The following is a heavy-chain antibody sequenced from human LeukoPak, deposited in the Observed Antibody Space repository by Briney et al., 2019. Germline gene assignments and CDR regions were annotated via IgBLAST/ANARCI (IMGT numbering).Heavy chain of an antibody. Sequence: ASVKVSCKASGYTYTCYGISGVRQAPGQGREWMGWVSAYNGNTNYAQKLQGRVAITTDTPTTTACMELMSLRSDDTAVYYRARDHARYYYGSGSYYNVPFLDSWGQGTLVTVSS. J-gene: IGHJ4*02. V-gene: IGHV1-18*01. CDR2: VSAYNGNT. CDR3: ARDHARYYYGSGSYYNVPFLDS. CDR1: GYTYTCYG. D-gene: IGHD3-10*01.